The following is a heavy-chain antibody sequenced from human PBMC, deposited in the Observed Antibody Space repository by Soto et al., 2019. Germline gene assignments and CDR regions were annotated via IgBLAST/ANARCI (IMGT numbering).Heavy chain of an antibody. V-gene: IGHV3-23*01. Sequence: GGSLRLSCVASGIPFGSRSMSWVRQAPGEGLEWVSTITDTGGDTKYADSVRGRFTMSRDNSKKTLYLQMNSLRVEDSALYYCARGSTDSYAGTRIFDFWGRGTLVTVSS. CDR2: ITDTGGDT. CDR1: GIPFGSRS. CDR3: ARGSTDSYAGTRIFDF. J-gene: IGHJ4*02. D-gene: IGHD2-2*01.